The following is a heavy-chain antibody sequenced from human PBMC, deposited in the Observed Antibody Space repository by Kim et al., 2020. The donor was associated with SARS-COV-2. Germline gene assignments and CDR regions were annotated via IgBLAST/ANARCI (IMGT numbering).Heavy chain of an antibody. V-gene: IGHV3-15*01. CDR3: TTDVTLLLWFGESGPLNNGFDP. CDR2: IKSKTDGGTT. J-gene: IGHJ5*02. CDR1: GFTFSNAW. Sequence: GGSLRLSCAASGFTFSNAWMSWVRQAPGKGLEWVGRIKSKTDGGTTDYAAPVKGRFTISRDDSNNTLYLQMNSLKTEDTAVYYCTTDVTLLLWFGESGPLNNGFDPWGQGTLVTASS. D-gene: IGHD3-10*01.